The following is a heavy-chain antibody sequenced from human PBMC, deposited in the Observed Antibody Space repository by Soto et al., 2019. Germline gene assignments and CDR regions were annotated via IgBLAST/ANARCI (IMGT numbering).Heavy chain of an antibody. CDR1: GGSISSSSYY. CDR3: ASSRTVPHRLWYFDL. D-gene: IGHD4-17*01. J-gene: IGHJ2*01. CDR2: IYYSGST. V-gene: IGHV4-39*01. Sequence: QLQLQESGPGLVKPSETLSLTCTVSGGSISSSSYYWGWIRQPPGKGLEWIGSIYYSGSTYYNPSIKSRVTISVDTSKTQFSLKLSSATAADTAVYYCASSRTVPHRLWYFDLWGRGTLVTVSS.